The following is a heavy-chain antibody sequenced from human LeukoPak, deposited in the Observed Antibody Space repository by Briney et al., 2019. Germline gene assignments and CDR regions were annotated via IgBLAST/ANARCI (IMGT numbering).Heavy chain of an antibody. J-gene: IGHJ4*02. CDR1: GFTFSSYS. CDR2: ISSSSSYI. CDR3: AREAAVTTSFDY. V-gene: IGHV3-21*01. Sequence: GGSLRLSCAASGFTFSSYSMNWVRQAPGKGLEWVSSISSSSSYIYYADSVKGRFTISRDNAKNSLYLQMNSLGVEDTAMYYCAREAAVTTSFDYWGQGTLVTVSS. D-gene: IGHD4-17*01.